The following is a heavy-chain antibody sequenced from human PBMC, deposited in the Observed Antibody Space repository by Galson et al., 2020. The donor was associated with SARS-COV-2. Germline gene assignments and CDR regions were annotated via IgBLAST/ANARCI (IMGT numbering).Heavy chain of an antibody. J-gene: IGHJ6*02. CDR2: ISYDGGNK. D-gene: IGHD5-12*01. CDR3: ARATIGTYYYGMDV. V-gene: IGHV3-30-3*01. Sequence: GGSLRLSCAASGFPFSRFAMHWVRQAPGKGLEWVALISYDGGNKYYADSVKGRITMSRDNSKNTLYLQMNSLRAEDTAVYYCARATIGTYYYGMDVWGQGTTVTVSS. CDR1: GFPFSRFA.